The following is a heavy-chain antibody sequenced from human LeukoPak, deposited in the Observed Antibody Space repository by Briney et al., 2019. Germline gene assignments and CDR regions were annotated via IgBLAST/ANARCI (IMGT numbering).Heavy chain of an antibody. CDR3: ARDRRSYGSGWYYFDY. V-gene: IGHV3-48*01. D-gene: IGHD6-19*01. Sequence: GGSLRLSCAVSGLTLSSNSMNWVRQAPGKGLEWLSYISSSGNIYYADSVKGRFTISRDNAKNSLYLQMNSLRAEDTAVYYCARDRRSYGSGWYYFDYWGQGTLVTVSS. CDR2: ISSSGNI. J-gene: IGHJ4*02. CDR1: GLTLSSNS.